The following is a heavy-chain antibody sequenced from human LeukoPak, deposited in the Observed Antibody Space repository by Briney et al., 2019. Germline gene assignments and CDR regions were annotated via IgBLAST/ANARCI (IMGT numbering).Heavy chain of an antibody. CDR2: IYYSGNT. J-gene: IGHJ5*02. V-gene: IGHV4-59*01. Sequence: SETLSLTCTVSGGSMSGYYWSWIRQPPGMGLEWIGYIYYSGNTNYNPSLKSRVTISVDTSKNQFTLKLSSVTAADTAVYYCARGGSRIANWFAPWGQGTLVTVSS. CDR3: ARGGSRIANWFAP. D-gene: IGHD2-15*01. CDR1: GGSMSGYY.